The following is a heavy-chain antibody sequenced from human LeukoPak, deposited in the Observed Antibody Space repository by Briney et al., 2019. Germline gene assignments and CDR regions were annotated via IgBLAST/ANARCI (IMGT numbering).Heavy chain of an antibody. V-gene: IGHV3-74*01. CDR2: IHGDGDNI. Sequence: GGSLRLSCAASGFPFSSYAMYWVRQAPGKGLVWVARIHGDGDNISYADSVRGRFTISRDNAKDALYLHMNSLRPEDTAVYYCARAQVGAPTDLWGQGTLVTVSS. CDR3: ARAQVGAPTDL. CDR1: GFPFSSYA. D-gene: IGHD1-26*01. J-gene: IGHJ5*02.